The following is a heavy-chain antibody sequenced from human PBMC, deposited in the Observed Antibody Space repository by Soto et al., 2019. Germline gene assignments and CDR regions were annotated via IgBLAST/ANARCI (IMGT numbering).Heavy chain of an antibody. D-gene: IGHD5-12*01. J-gene: IGHJ6*02. V-gene: IGHV1-69*01. CDR1: GGTFSSYA. CDR2: IIPIFGTA. CDR3: ARGGYSGYDYYYYYGMDV. Sequence: QVQLVQSGAEVKKPGSSVKVSCKASGGTFSSYAISWVRQAPGQGLEWMGGIIPIFGTANYAQKFQGRVTITADESTSTAYMELSSLRSEDTAVYYCARGGYSGYDYYYYYGMDVWGQGTTVIVSS.